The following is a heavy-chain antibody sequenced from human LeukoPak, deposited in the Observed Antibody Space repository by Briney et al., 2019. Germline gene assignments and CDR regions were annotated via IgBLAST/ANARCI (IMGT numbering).Heavy chain of an antibody. Sequence: PSETLSLTCTVSGGSISSYYWSWSRQPAGKGLEWIGRIYTSGSTNYNPSLKSRVTMSVDTSKNQFSLKLSSVTAADTAMYYCARVPSSGYYFDAFDIWGQGTMVTVSS. CDR2: IYTSGST. J-gene: IGHJ3*02. CDR3: ARVPSSGYYFDAFDI. CDR1: GGSISSYY. D-gene: IGHD3-22*01. V-gene: IGHV4-4*07.